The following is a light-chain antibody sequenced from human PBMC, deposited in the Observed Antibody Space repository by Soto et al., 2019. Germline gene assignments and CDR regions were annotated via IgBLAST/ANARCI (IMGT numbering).Light chain of an antibody. CDR3: QQDLRPPLT. Sequence: DIQMTQSPSTLSASVGDRVTITCRASQTISTYLNWYQQKPGKAPRLLIYDASSLLSGVPSRISGSGSGTDFTLTISSLQPEDFATYYCQQDLRPPLTFGPGTKVDIK. CDR1: QTISTY. V-gene: IGKV1-39*01. CDR2: DAS. J-gene: IGKJ3*01.